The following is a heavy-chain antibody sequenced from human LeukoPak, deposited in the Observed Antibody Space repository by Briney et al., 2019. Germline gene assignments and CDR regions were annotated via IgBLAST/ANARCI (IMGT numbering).Heavy chain of an antibody. CDR3: ARGTYPYYDILTGVGPFDY. CDR2: IIPIFGTA. J-gene: IGHJ4*02. V-gene: IGHV1-69*13. Sequence: GASVKDSCKASGGTFSSYAISWVRQAPGQGLEWMGGIIPIFGTANYAQKFQGRVTITADESTSTAYMELSSLRSEDTAVYYCARGTYPYYDILTGVGPFDYWGQGTLVTVSS. CDR1: GGTFSSYA. D-gene: IGHD3-9*01.